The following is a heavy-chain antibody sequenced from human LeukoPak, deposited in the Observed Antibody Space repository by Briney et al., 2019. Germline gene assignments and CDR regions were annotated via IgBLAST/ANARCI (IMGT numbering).Heavy chain of an antibody. CDR2: SGSGGST. J-gene: IGHJ4*02. CDR1: GFTISNYE. Sequence: GGSLRLSCAASGFTISNYEMNWVRQAPGKGLEWVSGSGSGGSTYYADSVKGRFTISRDNSKNTLYLQMNSLRAEDTAVYYCAKDFWSGYYPNYWGQGTLVTVSS. D-gene: IGHD3-3*01. V-gene: IGHV3-23*01. CDR3: AKDFWSGYYPNY.